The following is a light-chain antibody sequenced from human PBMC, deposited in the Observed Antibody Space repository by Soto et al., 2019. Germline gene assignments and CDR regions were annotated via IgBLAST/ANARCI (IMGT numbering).Light chain of an antibody. CDR2: DAS. CDR1: QSVSDY. Sequence: EIVLTQSPGTLSLSPGERATLSCRASQSVSDYLAWYQQKPGQAPRLHIYDASTRATGIPARFSGSGSGTDFTLTISSLEPEDFAVYFCQQRYNWPPWTFGQGTKV. V-gene: IGKV3-11*01. J-gene: IGKJ1*01. CDR3: QQRYNWPPWT.